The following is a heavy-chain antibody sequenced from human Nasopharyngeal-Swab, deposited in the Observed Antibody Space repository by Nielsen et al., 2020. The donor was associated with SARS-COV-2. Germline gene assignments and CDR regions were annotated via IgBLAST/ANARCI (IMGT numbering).Heavy chain of an antibody. V-gene: IGHV4-39*01. Sequence: SETLSLTCTVSGGSISSSSYYWGWIRQPPGKGLEWIGSIYYSGSTYYNPSLKSRVTISVDTSKNQFSLKLSSVTAADTAVYYCSATSVLRFLEWLNNWFDPWGQRTLVTVSS. D-gene: IGHD3-3*01. J-gene: IGHJ5*02. CDR2: IYYSGST. CDR3: SATSVLRFLEWLNNWFDP. CDR1: GGSISSSSYY.